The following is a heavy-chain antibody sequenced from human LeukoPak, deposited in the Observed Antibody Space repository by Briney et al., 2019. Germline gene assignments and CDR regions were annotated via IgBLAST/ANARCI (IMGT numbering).Heavy chain of an antibody. V-gene: IGHV1-69*04. Sequence: ASVTVSCTASGGTFSSYAISWVRQAPGQGLEWMGRIIPILGIANYAQKFQGRVTITADKSTSTAYMELSSLRSEDTAVYYCARASGGSATTYTLDYWGQGTLVTVSS. J-gene: IGHJ4*02. CDR1: GGTFSSYA. CDR3: ARASGGSATTYTLDY. D-gene: IGHD2-15*01. CDR2: IIPILGIA.